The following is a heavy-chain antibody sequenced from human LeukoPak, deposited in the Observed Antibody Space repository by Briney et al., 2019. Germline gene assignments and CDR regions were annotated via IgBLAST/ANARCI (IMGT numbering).Heavy chain of an antibody. CDR3: ARDFSGY. CDR1: GATVNSNY. J-gene: IGHJ4*02. Sequence: GGSLRLSCAVSGATVNSNYMSWVRQAPGEGLEWVSVIYAGGSTYYRDSVRGRFTISRDISKNTLYLQMNSLRAEDTARYYCARDFSGYWGRGTLVTVSS. V-gene: IGHV3-66*02. D-gene: IGHD2-15*01. CDR2: IYAGGST.